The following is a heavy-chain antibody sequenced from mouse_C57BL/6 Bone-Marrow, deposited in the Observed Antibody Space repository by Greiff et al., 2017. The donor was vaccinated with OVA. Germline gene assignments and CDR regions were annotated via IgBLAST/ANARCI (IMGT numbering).Heavy chain of an antibody. J-gene: IGHJ4*01. Sequence: EVKLMESGGGLVQPKGSLKLSCAASGFSFNTYAMNWVRQAPGKGLEWVARIRSKSNNYATYYADSVKDRFTISRDDSESMLYLQMNNLKTEDTAMYYCVSLYSYAMDYWGQGTSVTVSS. CDR3: VSLYSYAMDY. CDR1: GFSFNTYA. V-gene: IGHV10-1*01. CDR2: IRSKSNNYAT. D-gene: IGHD1-1*01.